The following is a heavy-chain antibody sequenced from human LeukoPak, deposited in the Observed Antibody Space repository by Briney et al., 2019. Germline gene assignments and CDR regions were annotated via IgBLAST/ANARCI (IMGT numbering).Heavy chain of an antibody. CDR1: GGSISSSSYY. CDR2: IYYSGST. CDR3: ARAYYYDSSGYIGDFDY. Sequence: SETLSLTCTVSGGSISSSSYYWGWIRQPPGTGLEWIGSIYYSGSTYYNPSLKSRVTISVDTSKNQFSLKLSSVTAADTAVYYCARAYYYDSSGYIGDFDYWGQGTLVTVSS. V-gene: IGHV4-39*07. D-gene: IGHD3-22*01. J-gene: IGHJ4*02.